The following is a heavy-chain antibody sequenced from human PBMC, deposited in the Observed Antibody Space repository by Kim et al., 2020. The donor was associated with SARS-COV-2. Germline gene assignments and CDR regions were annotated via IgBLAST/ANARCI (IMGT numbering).Heavy chain of an antibody. CDR2: KEDGSAK. J-gene: IGHJ4*02. Sequence: KEDGSAKYDVDSVKGRFFISRDNAKNLLYLQMNSLTGDDTAVYYCVRDFDFWGQGVLVTVSS. V-gene: IGHV3-7*01. CDR3: VRDFDF.